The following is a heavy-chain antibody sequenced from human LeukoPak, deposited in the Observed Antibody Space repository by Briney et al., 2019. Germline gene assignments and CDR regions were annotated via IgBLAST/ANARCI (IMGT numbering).Heavy chain of an antibody. CDR1: GGSISSYY. CDR3: ARRGFCTSTSCYVFDH. D-gene: IGHD2-2*01. Sequence: SETLSLTCTVSGGSISSYYWSWIRQSPGKGLEYVGHIYYSGSTNYSPPLKSRVTISVDTSKNQFSLNLSSVTAADTAVYYCARRGFCTSTSCYVFDHWGQGTLVTVSS. V-gene: IGHV4-59*08. J-gene: IGHJ4*02. CDR2: IYYSGST.